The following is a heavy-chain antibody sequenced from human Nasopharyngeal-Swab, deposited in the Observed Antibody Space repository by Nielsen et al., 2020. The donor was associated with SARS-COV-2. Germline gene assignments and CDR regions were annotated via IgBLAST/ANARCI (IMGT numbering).Heavy chain of an antibody. CDR2: ISYSGST. Sequence: SETLSLTCTVSGGSISSYYWSWIRQPPGKGLEWIGYISYSGSTNYNPSLKSRVTISVETSKTQFSLKLSSVTAADTAVYYCARGSGYYDSSGYSDYWGQGTLVTVSS. D-gene: IGHD3-22*01. CDR3: ARGSGYYDSSGYSDY. V-gene: IGHV4-59*13. J-gene: IGHJ4*02. CDR1: GGSISSYY.